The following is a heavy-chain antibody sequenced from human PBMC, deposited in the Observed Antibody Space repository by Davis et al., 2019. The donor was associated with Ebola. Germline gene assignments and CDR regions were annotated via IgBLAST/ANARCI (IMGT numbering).Heavy chain of an antibody. CDR2: INHSGIT. CDR3: ARLVPDFWSGYSDY. J-gene: IGHJ4*01. D-gene: IGHD3-3*01. CDR1: GGSFSGYY. Sequence: GSLRLSCAVYGGSFSGYYWSWIRQPPGAGLGWIGAINHSGITNYHPSLKSRVTISVNTSKNQFSLKLSSVTAADTAFYYCARLVPDFWSGYSDYWGHGTLVTVSS. V-gene: IGHV4-34*01.